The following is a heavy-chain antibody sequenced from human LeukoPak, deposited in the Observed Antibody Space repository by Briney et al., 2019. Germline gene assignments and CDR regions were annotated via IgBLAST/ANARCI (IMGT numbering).Heavy chain of an antibody. Sequence: SETLSLTRTVSGGSINDYYWSWIRQPPGKGLEYIGYIYYSGSTNYNPSLKSRVTISIDTSKSHFSLKLSSVTAADTAVYYCARRFDLWGQGTMVTVSS. J-gene: IGHJ3*01. CDR2: IYYSGST. CDR3: ARRFDL. CDR1: GGSINDYY. D-gene: IGHD3-10*01. V-gene: IGHV4-59*08.